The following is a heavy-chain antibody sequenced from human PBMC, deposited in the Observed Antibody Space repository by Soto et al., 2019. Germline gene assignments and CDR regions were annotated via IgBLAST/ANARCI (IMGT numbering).Heavy chain of an antibody. J-gene: IGHJ5*02. V-gene: IGHV4-30-4*01. CDR2: IYYSGST. Sequence: KTSETLSLTCTVSGGSISSGDYYWSWIRQPPGKGLEWIGYIYYSGSTYYNPSLKSRVTISVDTSKNQFSLKLSSVTAADTAVYYCARAVAATLEFDPWGQGTLVTVSS. D-gene: IGHD2-15*01. CDR1: GGSISSGDYY. CDR3: ARAVAATLEFDP.